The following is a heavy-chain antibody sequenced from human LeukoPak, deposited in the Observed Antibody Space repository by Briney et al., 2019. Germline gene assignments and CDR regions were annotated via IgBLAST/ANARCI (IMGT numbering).Heavy chain of an antibody. Sequence: SQTLAVTCTVSGVSISSGSYYWSWIRQPAGKGLEWIGRIYTSGSTNYNPSLKSRVTISVDTSKNQFSLKLSSVTAADTAVYYCARDDPGYSSTKNGMDVWGQGTTVTVSS. CDR3: ARDDPGYSSTKNGMDV. CDR1: GVSISSGSYY. D-gene: IGHD6-13*01. CDR2: IYTSGST. V-gene: IGHV4-61*02. J-gene: IGHJ6*02.